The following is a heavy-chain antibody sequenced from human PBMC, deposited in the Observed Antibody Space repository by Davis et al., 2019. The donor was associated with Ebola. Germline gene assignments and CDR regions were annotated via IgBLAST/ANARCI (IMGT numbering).Heavy chain of an antibody. D-gene: IGHD4-17*01. CDR3: ARADGDYVHFDY. V-gene: IGHV4-4*07. J-gene: IGHJ4*02. Sequence: SETLSLTCTVSGGSISGYYWSWIRQPAGKGLEWIGRIYTTGSTNYNPSLKSRVTMSVDTSKNQFSLDLSSVTAADTAVYYCARADGDYVHFDYWGQGILVTVSS. CDR1: GGSISGYY. CDR2: IYTTGST.